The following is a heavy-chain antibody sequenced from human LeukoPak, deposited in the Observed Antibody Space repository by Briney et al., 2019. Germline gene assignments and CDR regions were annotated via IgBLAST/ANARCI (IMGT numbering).Heavy chain of an antibody. CDR2: ISYDGSNK. CDR1: GFTFSSYA. Sequence: SGGSLRLSCAASGFTFSSYAMHWVRQAPGKGLEWVAVISYDGSNKYYADSVKGRFTISRDNSKNTLYLRMNSLRAEDTAVYYCARVRPYYDILTGYLRAPDYYYYGMDVWGQGTTVTVSS. V-gene: IGHV3-30-3*01. J-gene: IGHJ6*02. CDR3: ARVRPYYDILTGYLRAPDYYYYGMDV. D-gene: IGHD3-9*01.